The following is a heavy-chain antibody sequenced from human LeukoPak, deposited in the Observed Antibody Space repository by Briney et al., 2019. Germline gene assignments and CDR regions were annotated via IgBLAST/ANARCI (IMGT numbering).Heavy chain of an antibody. CDR3: ASDGSDTAMVN. D-gene: IGHD5-18*01. Sequence: GGSLRLSCAASGFTVSSNYMSWVRQAPGKGPEWVSVIYSGGNTYYADSVKGRFTISRDNSKNTLYLQMNSLRAEDTAVYYCASDGSDTAMVNWGQGTLVTVSS. CDR2: IYSGGNT. V-gene: IGHV3-53*01. J-gene: IGHJ4*02. CDR1: GFTVSSNY.